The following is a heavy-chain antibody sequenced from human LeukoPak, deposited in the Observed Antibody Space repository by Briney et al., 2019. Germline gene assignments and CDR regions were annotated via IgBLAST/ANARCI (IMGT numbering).Heavy chain of an antibody. Sequence: GGSLRLSCAASGFTFSNYAMNWVRQGPGKGLELVSSISGSGGGTYYGDSVKGRFTISRDNSQNTPYLQMHSLRAEDTAIYYCAKELSATTFDAYDIWGRGTMVTVSS. CDR2: ISGSGGGT. CDR1: GFTFSNYA. V-gene: IGHV3-23*01. D-gene: IGHD1-14*01. J-gene: IGHJ3*02. CDR3: AKELSATTFDAYDI.